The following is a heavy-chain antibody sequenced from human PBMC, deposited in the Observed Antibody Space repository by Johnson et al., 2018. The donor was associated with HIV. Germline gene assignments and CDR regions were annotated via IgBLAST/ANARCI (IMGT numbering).Heavy chain of an antibody. CDR2: IKQDGSEK. J-gene: IGHJ3*01. CDR3: AMGFGSSSSPV. CDR1: GFTFSSYS. D-gene: IGHD6-6*01. Sequence: VQLVESGGGLVQPGGSLRLSCAASGFTFSSYSMNWVRQAPGKGLEWVANIKQDGSEKYYVDSVKGRFTISRDNSKNTLYLQMNSLRAEDTAVYYCAMGFGSSSSPVWGQGTMVTVSS. V-gene: IGHV3-7*01.